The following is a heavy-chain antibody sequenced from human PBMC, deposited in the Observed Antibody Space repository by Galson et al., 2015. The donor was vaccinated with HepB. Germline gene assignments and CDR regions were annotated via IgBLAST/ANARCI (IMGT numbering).Heavy chain of an antibody. Sequence: SLRLSCAASGFTFSSYAMSWVRQAPGKGLEWVSAISGSGGSTYYADSVKGRFTISRDNSKNTLYLQMNSLRAEDTAVYYCAKAQQWLAWGDYYYGMDVWGQGTTVTVSS. CDR2: ISGSGGST. J-gene: IGHJ6*02. CDR3: AKAQQWLAWGDYYYGMDV. CDR1: GFTFSSYA. D-gene: IGHD6-19*01. V-gene: IGHV3-23*01.